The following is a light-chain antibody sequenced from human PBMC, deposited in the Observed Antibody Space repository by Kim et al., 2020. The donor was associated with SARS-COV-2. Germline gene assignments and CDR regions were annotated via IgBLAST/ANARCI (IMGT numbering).Light chain of an antibody. CDR1: KHIDSY. Sequence: DIQVTQSPSSLSASVGDRVTITCRATKHIDSYLAWFQQKPGKAPKSLIYLASRLQSGVPSRFSGSGSGTDFTLTITNLQPEDSGVYYCQQCDGYPITFGQGTRLEIK. J-gene: IGKJ5*01. CDR3: QQCDGYPIT. CDR2: LAS. V-gene: IGKV1-16*01.